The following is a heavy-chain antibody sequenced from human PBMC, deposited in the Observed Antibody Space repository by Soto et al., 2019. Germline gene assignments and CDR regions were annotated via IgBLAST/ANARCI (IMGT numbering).Heavy chain of an antibody. D-gene: IGHD3-16*01. Sequence: ASVKVSCKASGYTFTSYAMHWVRQAPGQRLEWMGWINADNGNTKYAQKFQGRVTMTRDTSTSTAYMELRSLRSDDTAMYYCVSDASFTEWGQGSLVTVSS. CDR2: INADNGNT. CDR1: GYTFTSYA. V-gene: IGHV1-3*01. J-gene: IGHJ4*02. CDR3: VSDASFTE.